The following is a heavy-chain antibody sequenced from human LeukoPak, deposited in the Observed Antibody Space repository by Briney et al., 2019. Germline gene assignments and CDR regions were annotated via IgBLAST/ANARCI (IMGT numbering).Heavy chain of an antibody. CDR1: RLTFSSYA. Sequence: SGGSLSLYCAASRLTFSSYAMSWVRQAPGKGLEWVSAISGSGGSTYYADSVKGRFTISRDNSNNTLYLQMNSLRAEDTAVYYCALSRVVMVAAGLYFDYWGQGTLVTVSS. V-gene: IGHV3-23*01. CDR2: ISGSGGST. CDR3: ALSRVVMVAAGLYFDY. D-gene: IGHD2-15*01. J-gene: IGHJ4*02.